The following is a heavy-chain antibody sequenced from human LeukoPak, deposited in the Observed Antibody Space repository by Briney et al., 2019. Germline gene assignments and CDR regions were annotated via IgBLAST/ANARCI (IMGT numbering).Heavy chain of an antibody. D-gene: IGHD1-26*01. CDR3: AKDVLVGATKPNDAFDI. Sequence: PGGSLRLSCAASGFTFSSYAMSWVRQAPGKGLEWVSAISGSGGSTYYADSVKGRFTISRDNSKNTLYLQMNSLRAEDTAVYYCAKDVLVGATKPNDAFDIWGQGTMVTVSS. J-gene: IGHJ3*02. CDR1: GFTFSSYA. V-gene: IGHV3-23*01. CDR2: ISGSGGST.